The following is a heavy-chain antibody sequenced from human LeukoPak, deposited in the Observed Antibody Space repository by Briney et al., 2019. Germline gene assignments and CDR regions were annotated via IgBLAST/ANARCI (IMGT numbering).Heavy chain of an antibody. CDR3: ARGRLRVAVAGTRYFDL. CDR2: INHIGST. D-gene: IGHD6-19*01. Sequence: XGEINHIGSTNYNPSLKSRVTISVDTSKNQFSLKLNSVTAADTAVYYCARGRLRVAVAGTRYFDLWGRGTLVTVSS. J-gene: IGHJ2*01. V-gene: IGHV4-34*01.